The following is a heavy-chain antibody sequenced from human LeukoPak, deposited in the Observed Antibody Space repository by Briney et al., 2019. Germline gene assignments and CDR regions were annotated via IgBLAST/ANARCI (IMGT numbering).Heavy chain of an antibody. J-gene: IGHJ6*03. Sequence: GGSLRLSCVASGFTFSSHGMHWVRQAPGKGLEWVAVISYDGSNKYYADSVKGRFTISRDNAKNSLYLQMNSLRAEDTAVYYCARDRGESSSGYFYYMDVWGKGTTVTVSS. D-gene: IGHD6-6*01. CDR1: GFTFSSHG. V-gene: IGHV3-33*05. CDR2: ISYDGSNK. CDR3: ARDRGESSSGYFYYMDV.